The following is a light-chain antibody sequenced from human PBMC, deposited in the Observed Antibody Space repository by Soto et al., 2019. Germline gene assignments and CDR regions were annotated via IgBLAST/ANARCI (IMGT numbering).Light chain of an antibody. J-gene: IGLJ1*01. CDR3: AAWDERLNGFYV. CDR1: TSSIGRNY. Sequence: QSVLTQPPSASGTPGQRVTISCSGGTSSIGRNYVYWYQHLPGTAPKLLIFTDNQRPSGVPDRFSGSKSGTSASLVVSGLQSEDEADYYCAAWDERLNGFYVFGTGTKV. CDR2: TDN. V-gene: IGLV1-44*01.